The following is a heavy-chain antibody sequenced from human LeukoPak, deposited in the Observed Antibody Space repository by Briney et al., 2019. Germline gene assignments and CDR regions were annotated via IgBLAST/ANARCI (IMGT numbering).Heavy chain of an antibody. Sequence: GGSLRLSCAASGFTFSSYEMHWVRQTTGKGLEWVSSIGIAGDTYYPGSVKGRFTISRENAKNSLYLQMNSLRAGDTAVYYCARAPPYSSASWGYYGMDVWGQGTTVTVSS. V-gene: IGHV3-13*01. J-gene: IGHJ6*02. D-gene: IGHD6-6*01. CDR1: GFTFSSYE. CDR3: ARAPPYSSASWGYYGMDV. CDR2: IGIAGDT.